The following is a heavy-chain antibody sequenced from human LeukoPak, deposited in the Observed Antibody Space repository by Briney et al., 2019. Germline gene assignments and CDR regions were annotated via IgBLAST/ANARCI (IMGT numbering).Heavy chain of an antibody. Sequence: PSETLSLTCTVSGGSISNYYWSWIRQPPGKGLEWIGYISHSGSTNYSPSLKSRVTISLDTSKNQFSLKLSSVTTADTAVYYCAGHHPRNTVDFWGQGTLVTVSS. CDR2: ISHSGST. CDR3: AGHHPRNTVDF. D-gene: IGHD2/OR15-2a*01. J-gene: IGHJ4*02. CDR1: GGSISNYY. V-gene: IGHV4-59*08.